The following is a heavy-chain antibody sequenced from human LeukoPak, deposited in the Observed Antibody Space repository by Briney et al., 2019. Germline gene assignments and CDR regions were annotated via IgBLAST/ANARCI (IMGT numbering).Heavy chain of an antibody. CDR2: IYHSGST. V-gene: IGHV4-4*02. CDR3: ARAELFYDSSGYYYVY. D-gene: IGHD3-22*01. J-gene: IGHJ4*02. Sequence: PSGTLSLTCAVSGGSISSSNWWSWVRQPPGKGLEWIGEIYHSGSTNYNPSLKSRVTISVDKSKNQFSLKLTSVTAADTAVYYCARAELFYDSSGYYYVYWGQGTLVTVSS. CDR1: GGSISSSNW.